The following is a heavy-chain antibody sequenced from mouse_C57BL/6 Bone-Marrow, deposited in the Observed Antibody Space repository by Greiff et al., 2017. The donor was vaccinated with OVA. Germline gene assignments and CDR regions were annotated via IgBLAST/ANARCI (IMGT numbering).Heavy chain of an antibody. Sequence: EVKLVESGGGLVQPGGSRKLSCAASGFTFSGFGMHWVRQAPEKGLEWVAYISSGSSTIYYADTVKGRFTISRDNPKNTLFLQMTSLRSEDTAMYYCARNGWYYFDYWGQGTTLTVS. CDR3: ARNGWYYFDY. CDR1: GFTFSGFG. V-gene: IGHV5-17*02. J-gene: IGHJ2*01. D-gene: IGHD2-2*01. CDR2: ISSGSSTI.